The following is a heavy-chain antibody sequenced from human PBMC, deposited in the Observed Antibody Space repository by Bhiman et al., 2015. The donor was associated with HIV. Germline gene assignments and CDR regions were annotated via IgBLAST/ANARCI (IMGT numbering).Heavy chain of an antibody. Sequence: EVQLVESGGGLVQPGGSLRLSCAASGFTFSSYSMNWVRQAPGKGLEWVSYISSSSSTIYYADSVKGRFTISRDNAKNSLYLQMNSLRAEDTAVYYCTTDQEFTLDHWGQGTLVTVSS. D-gene: IGHD2-15*01. CDR2: ISSSSSTI. CDR1: GFTFSSYS. J-gene: IGHJ4*02. V-gene: IGHV3-48*01. CDR3: TTDQEFTLDH.